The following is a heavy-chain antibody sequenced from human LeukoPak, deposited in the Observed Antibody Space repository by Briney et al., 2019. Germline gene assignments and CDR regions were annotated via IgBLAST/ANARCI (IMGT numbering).Heavy chain of an antibody. J-gene: IGHJ4*02. Sequence: GGSLRLSCAASGFTFDDYGMSWVRQAPGKGLEWVSGINWNGGSTGYADSVKGRFTISRDNAKNSLYLQMNSLRAEDTALYYCARDDCSSTSCPPDYWGQGTLVPVSS. CDR1: GFTFDDYG. V-gene: IGHV3-20*04. D-gene: IGHD2-2*01. CDR2: INWNGGST. CDR3: ARDDCSSTSCPPDY.